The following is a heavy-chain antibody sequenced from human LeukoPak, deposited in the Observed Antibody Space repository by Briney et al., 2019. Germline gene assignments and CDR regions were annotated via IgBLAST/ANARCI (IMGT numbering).Heavy chain of an antibody. J-gene: IGHJ6*03. CDR3: AGRWNYGRNYYIDV. V-gene: IGHV4-34*01. CDR2: INDSGTI. Sequence: SETLPLTCAVYGGSFSHYYWSWIRQSPGMGLEWIGEINDSGTINYNPSLMSRVTISLVKSKNQFLLRLSSAAGADTAVYYCAGRWNYGRNYYIDVWGKGATVSVSS. D-gene: IGHD1-7*01. CDR1: GGSFSHYY.